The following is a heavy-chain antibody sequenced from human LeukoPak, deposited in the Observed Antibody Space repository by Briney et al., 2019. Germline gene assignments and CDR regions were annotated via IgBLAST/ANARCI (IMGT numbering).Heavy chain of an antibody. V-gene: IGHV3-23*01. D-gene: IGHD3-22*01. Sequence: GGSLRLSCAASGFTFSSYAMSWVRQAPGKGLEWVSAISGSGGSTYYADSVKGRFTISRDNSKNTLYLQMNSLRAEDTAVYYCAKDESMIVVVTKDDDAFDIWGQRTMVTVSS. CDR1: GFTFSSYA. J-gene: IGHJ3*02. CDR3: AKDESMIVVVTKDDDAFDI. CDR2: ISGSGGST.